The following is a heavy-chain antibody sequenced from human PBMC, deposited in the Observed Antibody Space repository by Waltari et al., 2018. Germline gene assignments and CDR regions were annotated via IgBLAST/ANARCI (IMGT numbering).Heavy chain of an antibody. Sequence: EVQLVESGGGLVKPGGSLRLSCAASGFTFSNAWMSWVRQAPGKGLEWVGRIKSKTDGGTTDYAAPVKGRFTISRDDSKNTLYLQMNSLKTEDTAVYYCTTDAALYNWNYDYWGQGTLVTVSS. CDR3: TTDAALYNWNYDY. J-gene: IGHJ4*02. V-gene: IGHV3-15*01. CDR1: GFTFSNAW. D-gene: IGHD1-7*01. CDR2: IKSKTDGGTT.